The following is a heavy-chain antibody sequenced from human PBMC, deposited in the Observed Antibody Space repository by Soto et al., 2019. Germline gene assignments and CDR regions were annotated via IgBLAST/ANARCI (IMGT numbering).Heavy chain of an antibody. J-gene: IGHJ4*02. CDR3: ARDAYYDFWSGSSVDY. V-gene: IGHV1-46*01. CDR1: GYTFTSYY. CDR2: INPSGGST. Sequence: QVQLVQSGAEVKKPGASVKVSCKASGYTFTSYYMHWVRQAPGQGLEWMGIINPSGGSTSYAQKFQGRVTMTRDTSTSTVYMELSSLRSEDTAVYYCARDAYYDFWSGSSVDYWCQGTLVTVSS. D-gene: IGHD3-3*01.